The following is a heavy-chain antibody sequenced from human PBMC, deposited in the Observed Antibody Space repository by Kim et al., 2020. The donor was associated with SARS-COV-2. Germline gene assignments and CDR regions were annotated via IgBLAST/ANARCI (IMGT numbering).Heavy chain of an antibody. D-gene: IGHD2-21*01. CDR1: GFTFSQSS. V-gene: IGHV3-48*02. J-gene: IGHJ3*02. CDR2: IRGSAI. Sequence: GGSLRLSCEASGFTFSQSSMNWIRQAPGKGLQWISYIRGSAIFYADSVQGRFTISRDDARLSLYLEMTSLRDEDTAVYYCARDHLWAFDIWGQGALDTVSS. CDR3: ARDHLWAFDI.